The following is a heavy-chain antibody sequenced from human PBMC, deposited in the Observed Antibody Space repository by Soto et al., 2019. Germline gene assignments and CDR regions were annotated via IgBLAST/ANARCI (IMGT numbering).Heavy chain of an antibody. CDR1: GYTFTSYD. D-gene: IGHD4-17*01. CDR3: ARTLYGDNVDY. V-gene: IGHV1-8*01. Sequence: QVQLVQSGAEVKKPGASVKVSCKASGYTFTSYDITWVRQATGQGLEWMGWMNPNSGKTGYAQKFQGRVTMTRNTSIITAYMAMRSLRSEDTAVYYCARTLYGDNVDYWGQATLVTVAS. J-gene: IGHJ4*02. CDR2: MNPNSGKT.